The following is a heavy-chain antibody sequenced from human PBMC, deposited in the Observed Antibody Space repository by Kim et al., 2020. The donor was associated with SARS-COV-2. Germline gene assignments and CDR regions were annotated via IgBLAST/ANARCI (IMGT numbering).Heavy chain of an antibody. V-gene: IGHV1-46*03. CDR2: INPTGGST. CDR3: VRVLGLRYLYYNGLGV. J-gene: IGHJ6*02. D-gene: IGHD3-9*01. CDR1: GYIFTNYY. Sequence: ASVKVSCKASGYIFTNYYMHWVRQAPGQGLEWLGIINPTGGSTTYAQQFQGRLTMSRDTSRSLVYMEMTSLRSEDTAVYFCVRVLGLRYLYYNGLGVWGQ.